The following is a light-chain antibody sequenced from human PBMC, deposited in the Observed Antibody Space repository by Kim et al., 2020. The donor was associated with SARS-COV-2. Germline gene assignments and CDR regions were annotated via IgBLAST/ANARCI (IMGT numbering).Light chain of an antibody. V-gene: IGKV3D-11*03. CDR1: QVVNSN. CDR2: DAS. J-gene: IGKJ4*01. CDR3: LQRSNWPLT. Sequence: SLFPGGGATPSGRASQVVNSNFAWYQSKPGQAPRLLIYDASKRATGVPARFSGSGFGTDFTLTISRLEPEDFAVYICLQRSNWPLTFGGGTKLEI.